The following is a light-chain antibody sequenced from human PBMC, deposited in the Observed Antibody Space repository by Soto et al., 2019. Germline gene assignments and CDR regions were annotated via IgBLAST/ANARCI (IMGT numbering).Light chain of an antibody. J-gene: IGLJ1*01. CDR3: SSYTTSSTV. CDR1: SSDVGGYNY. CDR2: EVT. V-gene: IGLV2-14*01. Sequence: QSVLTQPASVSGSPGQSITISCTGTSSDVGGYNYVSWYQQHAGKAPKLMLYEVTDRPSGVSDRFSGSKSGNTASLTISGLQTEDEADYYCSSYTTSSTVFGTGTKLTVL.